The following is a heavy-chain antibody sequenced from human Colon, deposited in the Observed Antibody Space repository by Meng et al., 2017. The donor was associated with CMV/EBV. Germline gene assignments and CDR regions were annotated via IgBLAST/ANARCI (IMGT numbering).Heavy chain of an antibody. Sequence: LSLTCVVSGVSISTSGHYWGWIRQPPGKGLEWVSYISSDGRTIYYADSVKGRFTTSRDNAKDSLYLQMNSLRAEDTAVYYCARSGYNYGSGFDYWGQGTLVTVSS. V-gene: IGHV3-11*04. CDR2: ISSDGRTI. CDR3: ARSGYNYGSGFDY. D-gene: IGHD5-18*01. J-gene: IGHJ4*02. CDR1: GVSISTSGHY.